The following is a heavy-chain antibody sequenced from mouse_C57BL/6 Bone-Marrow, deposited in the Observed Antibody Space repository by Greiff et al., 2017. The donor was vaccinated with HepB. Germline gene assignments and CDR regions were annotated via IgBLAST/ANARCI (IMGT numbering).Heavy chain of an antibody. V-gene: IGHV1-55*01. CDR2: IYPGSGST. D-gene: IGHD2-5*01. J-gene: IGHJ2*01. CDR3: ARGGSNYVYYFDY. CDR1: GYTFTSYW. Sequence: QVQLQQPGAELVKPGASVKMSCKASGYTFTSYWITWVKQRPGQGLEWIGDIYPGSGSTNYNEKFKGKATLTADKYSSTAYMQFSSLTSEDSAIYYCARGGSNYVYYFDYWGQGTTLTVSS.